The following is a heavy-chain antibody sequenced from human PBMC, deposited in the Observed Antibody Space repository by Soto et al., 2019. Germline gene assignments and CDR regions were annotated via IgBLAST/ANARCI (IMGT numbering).Heavy chain of an antibody. CDR2: ISDDGSTA. CDR1: GFTFSAYW. J-gene: IGHJ4*02. CDR3: ARGPRVSSTGTGAH. V-gene: IGHV3-74*01. Sequence: GESLKISCAVSGFTFSAYWMHWVRQVPGKGLTWVSRISDDGSTATYADSAKGRFVISRDNAKNSLYLEMNTLRVDDSGLYYCARGPRVSSTGTGAHWGRGTLVTVSS. D-gene: IGHD1-1*01.